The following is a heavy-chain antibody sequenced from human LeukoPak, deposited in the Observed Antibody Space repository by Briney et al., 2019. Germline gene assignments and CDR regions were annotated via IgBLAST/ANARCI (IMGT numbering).Heavy chain of an antibody. CDR2: ISSGSSTI. Sequence: GGSLRLSCAASGFIFSDDNMNWVRQAPGKGLEWVSYISSGSSTIYYADSVEGRFTISRDNAKNSLYLQMDSLRAEDTAVYYCARDRAWNYFDYWGQGTLVTVSS. V-gene: IGHV3-48*01. D-gene: IGHD3-3*01. CDR3: ARDRAWNYFDY. CDR1: GFIFSDDN. J-gene: IGHJ4*02.